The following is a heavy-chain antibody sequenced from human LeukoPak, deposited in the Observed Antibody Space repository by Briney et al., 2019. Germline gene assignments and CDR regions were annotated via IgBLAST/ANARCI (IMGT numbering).Heavy chain of an antibody. Sequence: GGSLRLSCSASGFTFGSYEMNWVRQAPGKGLEWVSYISSSGSTIYYADSVKGRFTISRDNAKNTLYLQMNSLRAEDTAVYYCARDGYYDSSGGPFDIWGQGTMVTVSS. CDR1: GFTFGSYE. J-gene: IGHJ3*02. V-gene: IGHV3-48*03. CDR2: ISSSGSTI. CDR3: ARDGYYDSSGGPFDI. D-gene: IGHD3-22*01.